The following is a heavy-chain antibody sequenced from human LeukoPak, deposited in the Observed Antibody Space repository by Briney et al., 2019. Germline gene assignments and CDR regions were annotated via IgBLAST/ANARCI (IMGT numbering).Heavy chain of an antibody. CDR3: ASSLTMIVPPPE. CDR1: GFTFSSYS. J-gene: IGHJ4*02. CDR2: ISSSSSYI. V-gene: IGHV3-21*01. Sequence: GGSLRLSCAASGFTFSSYSMNWVRQAPGKGLEWVSSISSSSSYIYYADSVKGRFTISRDNAKNSLYPQMNSLRAEDTAVYYCASSLTMIVPPPEWGQGTLVTVSS. D-gene: IGHD3-22*01.